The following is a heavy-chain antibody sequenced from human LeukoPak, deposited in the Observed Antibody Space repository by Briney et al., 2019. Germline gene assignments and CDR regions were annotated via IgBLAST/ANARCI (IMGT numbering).Heavy chain of an antibody. CDR2: ISSSSSTI. D-gene: IGHD3-10*01. J-gene: IGHJ4*02. V-gene: IGHV3-48*01. CDR3: ARGRITMVRGVIISVRSHNHFFDY. CDR1: GFTFSSYS. Sequence: GGSLRLSCAASGFTFSSYSMTWVRQAPGKGLEWVSYISSSSSTIYYADSVKGRFTISRDNAKNSLYLQMNSLRAEDTAVYYCARGRITMVRGVIISVRSHNHFFDYWGQGTLVTVSS.